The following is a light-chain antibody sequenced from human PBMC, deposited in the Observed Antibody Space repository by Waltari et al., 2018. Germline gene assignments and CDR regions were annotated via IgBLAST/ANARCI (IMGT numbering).Light chain of an antibody. Sequence: QSLLTQPPSASGTPGQGVTISCSGRASNIGRNSLNWYQQVPGMAPKLLIYNTDQRPSGVPDRFSGSKSGTSASLVISGLQSDDEAEYYCASWDDNLSGLFGGGTKLTVL. CDR3: ASWDDNLSGL. CDR2: NTD. CDR1: ASNIGRNS. J-gene: IGLJ2*01. V-gene: IGLV1-44*01.